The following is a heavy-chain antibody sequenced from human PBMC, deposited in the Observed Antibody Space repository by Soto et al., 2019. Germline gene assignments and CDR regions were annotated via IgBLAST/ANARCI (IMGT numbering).Heavy chain of an antibody. D-gene: IGHD4-4*01. CDR1: GFTFDDYA. V-gene: IGHV3-9*01. J-gene: IGHJ4*02. CDR3: AKAGSNYFIYYFGY. Sequence: GGSLRLSCAASGFTFDDYAMHWVRQAPGKGLEWVSGISWNSGSIGYADSVKGRFTISRDNAKNSLYLQMNSLRAEDTALYYCAKAGSNYFIYYFGYWGQGTLVTVSS. CDR2: ISWNSGSI.